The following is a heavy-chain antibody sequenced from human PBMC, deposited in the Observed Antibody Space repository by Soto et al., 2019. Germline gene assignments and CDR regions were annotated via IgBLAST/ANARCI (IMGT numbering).Heavy chain of an antibody. CDR3: ARDPYSNTYYYDSSGPDY. D-gene: IGHD3-22*01. CDR1: GFTFSSYS. Sequence: GGSLRLSCAASGFTFSSYSMNWVRQAPGKGLEWVSSISSSSSYIYYADSVKGRFTISRDNAKNSLYLQMNSLRAEDTAVYYCARDPYSNTYYYDSSGPDYWGQGTLVTVSS. V-gene: IGHV3-21*01. CDR2: ISSSSSYI. J-gene: IGHJ4*02.